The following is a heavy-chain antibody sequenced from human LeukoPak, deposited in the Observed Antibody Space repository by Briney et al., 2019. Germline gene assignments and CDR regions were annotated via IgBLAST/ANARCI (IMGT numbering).Heavy chain of an antibody. CDR3: ARLNTGVLSSRTNNWFDP. CDR1: GYSISSGYF. D-gene: IGHD6-13*01. V-gene: IGHV4-38-2*01. CDR2: IGHSGST. J-gene: IGHJ5*02. Sequence: PSETLSLTCAVSGYSISSGYFWSWIRQPTGKGLEWIGGIGHSGSTYYDPSLKSRITISTDTSKNRFSLKLSSVTAADTAVYYCARLNTGVLSSRTNNWFDPWGQGTLVTVSS.